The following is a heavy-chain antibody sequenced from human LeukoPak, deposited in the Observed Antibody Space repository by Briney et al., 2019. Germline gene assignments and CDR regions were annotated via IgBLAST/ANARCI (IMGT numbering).Heavy chain of an antibody. CDR3: ARELSQIVWGGLDY. D-gene: IGHD2-21*01. CDR2: ISYDGRDL. J-gene: IGHJ4*02. CDR1: GFTFNAFA. Sequence: GGSLRLSCAASGFTFNAFAIHFVRQAPGKGLEWVAVISYDGRDLYYADSVKGRFTISRDNSKNTLYLQMNSLRVEDTAVYYCARELSQIVWGGLDYGGQGTLVSVSS. V-gene: IGHV3-30*04.